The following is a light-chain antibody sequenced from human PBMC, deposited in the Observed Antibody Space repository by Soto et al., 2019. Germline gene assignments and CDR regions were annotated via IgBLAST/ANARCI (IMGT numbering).Light chain of an antibody. CDR1: QSVGTY. J-gene: IGKJ4*01. Sequence: EIVLTQSPATLSLSPGERASLSCRASQSVGTYLAWYQQKPGQAPRLLIYDASSRAVGVAPRFRGSGSGTAFPLPTAYVEPEDFAFYYGQQRSPGPLTFGGGT. V-gene: IGKV3-11*01. CDR2: DAS. CDR3: QQRSPGPLT.